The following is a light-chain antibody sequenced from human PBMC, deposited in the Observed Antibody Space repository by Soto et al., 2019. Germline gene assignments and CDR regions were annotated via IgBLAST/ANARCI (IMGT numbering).Light chain of an antibody. Sequence: QSALTQPASVSGSPGQSITISCTGTSNDVGSYNYVSWYQQHPGKAPKLMIFEVTNRPSGVSNRFSGSKSGNTASLTISGLQAEDEADYYCSSYRSSSTPYVVFGGGTKLTVL. J-gene: IGLJ2*01. CDR3: SSYRSSSTPYVV. CDR2: EVT. V-gene: IGLV2-14*01. CDR1: SNDVGSYNY.